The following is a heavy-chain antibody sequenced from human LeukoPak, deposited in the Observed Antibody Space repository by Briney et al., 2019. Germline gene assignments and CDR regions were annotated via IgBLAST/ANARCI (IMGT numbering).Heavy chain of an antibody. CDR1: GFSFSGYG. V-gene: IGHV3-30*02. D-gene: IGHD3-22*01. CDR2: IRYDGGNK. J-gene: IGHJ4*02. Sequence: GGSLRLSCAASGFSFSGYGMHWVRQAPGKGLEWVAFIRYDGGNKFYADSVKGRFTISRDNSKNTLYLQMNSLRVEDTAVYYCAKGLGSGYQFDHWGQGTLVTVSS. CDR3: AKGLGSGYQFDH.